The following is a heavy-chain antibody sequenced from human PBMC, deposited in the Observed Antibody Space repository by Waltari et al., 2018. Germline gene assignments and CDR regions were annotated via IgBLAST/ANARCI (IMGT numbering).Heavy chain of an antibody. D-gene: IGHD6-19*01. CDR3: ATKRESSASGFDY. J-gene: IGHJ4*02. CDR1: GGSISSSSYY. V-gene: IGHV4-39*01. Sequence: QLQLQESGPGLVKPSETLSFTCTVSGGSISSSSYYWGWIRQPPGKGLEWIGSIYYRGSTYYHPPLKRRVTISVDTSKNQFSLKLSSVTAADTAVYYCATKRESSASGFDYWGQGTLVTVSS. CDR2: IYYRGST.